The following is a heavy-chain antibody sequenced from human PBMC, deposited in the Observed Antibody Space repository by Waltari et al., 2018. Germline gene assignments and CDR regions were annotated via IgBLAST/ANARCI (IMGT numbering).Heavy chain of an antibody. CDR2: IYPGDSDT. D-gene: IGHD1-26*01. Sequence: EVQLVQSGAEVKKPGESLKISCKGSGYSFTSYWIGWVRQMPGKGLEWRGIIYPGDSDTRYSPSFQGQVTIAADKSISTAYLQWSSLKASDTAMYYCASLYSGNSPRYFAFDIWGQGTMVTVSS. J-gene: IGHJ3*02. CDR1: GYSFTSYW. V-gene: IGHV5-51*03. CDR3: ASLYSGNSPRYFAFDI.